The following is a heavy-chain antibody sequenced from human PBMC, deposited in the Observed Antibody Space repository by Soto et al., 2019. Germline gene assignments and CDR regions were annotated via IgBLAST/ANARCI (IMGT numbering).Heavy chain of an antibody. CDR1: GFTFSSYA. Sequence: QVQLVESGGGVVQPGRSLKLSCADSGFTFSSYAMHWVRQAPGKGLEWVAIISYDGTIKYYADSVKCRFTISRDNSKNTLYLQMNSLRAEDTAVYYCARDLSGYGYDYWGQGTLVTVSS. J-gene: IGHJ4*02. V-gene: IGHV3-30*04. CDR3: ARDLSGYGYDY. CDR2: ISYDGTIK. D-gene: IGHD5-18*01.